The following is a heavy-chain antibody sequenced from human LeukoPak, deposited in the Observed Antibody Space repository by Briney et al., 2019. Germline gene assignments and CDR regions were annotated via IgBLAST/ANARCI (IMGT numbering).Heavy chain of an antibody. J-gene: IGHJ3*02. D-gene: IGHD2-2*01. CDR2: IYYSGTT. Sequence: PSETLSLACTVYGASLGSSAYYWGWIRQPPGRGLEWIGSIYYSGTTYYNPSLKSRVTISVDTSKNHFSLKLSSVTAADTAVYYCAKCPNDAFDIWGQGTMVTVSS. CDR1: GASLGSSAYY. CDR3: AKCPNDAFDI. V-gene: IGHV4-39*02.